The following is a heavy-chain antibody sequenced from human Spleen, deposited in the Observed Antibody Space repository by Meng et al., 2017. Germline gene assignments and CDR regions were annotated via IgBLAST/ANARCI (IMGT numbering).Heavy chain of an antibody. J-gene: IGHJ4*02. CDR1: GYTLTELS. D-gene: IGHD3-10*01. CDR2: FDPEDGET. V-gene: IGHV1-24*01. Sequence: ASVKVSCKVSGYTLTELSMHWVRQAPGKGLEWMGGFDPEDGETIYAQKFQGRVTMTEDTSTDTAYMELSSLRSEDTAVYYCATELLWFGGTPQDYWGQGTLVTVSS. CDR3: ATELLWFGGTPQDY.